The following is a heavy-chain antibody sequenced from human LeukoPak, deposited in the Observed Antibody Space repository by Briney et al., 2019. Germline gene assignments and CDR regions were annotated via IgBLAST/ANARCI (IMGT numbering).Heavy chain of an antibody. V-gene: IGHV1-2*02. CDR1: GYTFTGYY. J-gene: IGHJ4*02. CDR3: AREVAVAGTQPYFDY. D-gene: IGHD6-19*01. Sequence: ASVKVSCKASGYTFTGYYMHWVRQVPGQGLEWMGWINPNSGGTNYAQKFQGRVTMTRDTSISTAYMELSRLRSDDTAVYYCAREVAVAGTQPYFDYWGQGTLVTVSS. CDR2: INPNSGGT.